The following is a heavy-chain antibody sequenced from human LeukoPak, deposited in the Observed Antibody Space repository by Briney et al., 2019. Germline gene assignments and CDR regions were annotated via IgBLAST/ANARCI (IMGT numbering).Heavy chain of an antibody. V-gene: IGHV3-74*01. CDR2: INSDGSST. CDR3: ARIDSSGLSFVDY. D-gene: IGHD3-22*01. CDR1: GFTFSSYW. J-gene: IGHJ4*02. Sequence: GGSLRLSCAASGFTFSSYWMHWVRQAPGKGLVWVPRINSDGSSTNYADSVKGRFTISRDNAKNSLYLQMDSLRAEDTAVYYCARIDSSGLSFVDYWGQGTLVTVSS.